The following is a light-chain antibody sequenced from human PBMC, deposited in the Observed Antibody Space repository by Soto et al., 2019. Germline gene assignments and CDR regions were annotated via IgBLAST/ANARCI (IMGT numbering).Light chain of an antibody. V-gene: IGKV1-12*01. CDR1: QTIANW. Sequence: DIRMTQSPSSLSASVGDRVTITCRASQTIANWLAWYQQKPGQAPRLLIYAASSLYSGVPARFSGSGSGTDFTLTLPSLQPEDFATYYCQYTARFPLITFGQGTRLEIK. J-gene: IGKJ5*01. CDR2: AAS. CDR3: QYTARFPLIT.